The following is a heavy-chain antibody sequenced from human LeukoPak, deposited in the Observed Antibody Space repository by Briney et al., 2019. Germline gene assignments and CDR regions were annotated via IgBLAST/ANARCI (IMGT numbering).Heavy chain of an antibody. CDR3: ARDQGWGDY. Sequence: PGGSLRLSCAASGFTVSSNYMSWVRQAPGKGLEWVAIIKQDGSEKYYVDSIKGRFTISRDNAKNSLYVQMNNLRAEDTAVYYCARDQGWGDYWGQGTLVTVSS. J-gene: IGHJ4*02. D-gene: IGHD3-16*01. V-gene: IGHV3-7*01. CDR2: IKQDGSEK. CDR1: GFTVSSNY.